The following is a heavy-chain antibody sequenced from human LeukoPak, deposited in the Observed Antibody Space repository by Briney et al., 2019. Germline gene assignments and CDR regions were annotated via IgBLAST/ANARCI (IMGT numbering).Heavy chain of an antibody. V-gene: IGHV5-10-1*01. CDR2: IDPSDSYT. Sequence: GESLKLYCKGSGYSFTTYWITWVRQMPRKGLEWMGRIDPSDSYTNYGPSFRGHVTISADKSINTAYLKWSSLKAADTAMYYCARGGGGNDAFDIWGQGTMVTVSS. CDR3: ARGGGGNDAFDI. J-gene: IGHJ3*02. D-gene: IGHD3-16*01. CDR1: GYSFTTYW.